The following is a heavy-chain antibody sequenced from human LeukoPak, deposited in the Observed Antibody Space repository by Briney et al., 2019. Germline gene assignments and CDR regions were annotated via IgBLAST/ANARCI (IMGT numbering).Heavy chain of an antibody. Sequence: SVKVSCKASGGTFSSYAISWVRQAPGQGLEWMGGIIPIFGTANYAQKFQGRVTITADESTSTAYMELSSLRSEDTAVYYCAKDIEDSYGFDYWGQGTLVTVSS. CDR3: AKDIEDSYGFDY. CDR1: GGTFSSYA. CDR2: IIPIFGTA. J-gene: IGHJ4*02. V-gene: IGHV1-69*13. D-gene: IGHD5-18*01.